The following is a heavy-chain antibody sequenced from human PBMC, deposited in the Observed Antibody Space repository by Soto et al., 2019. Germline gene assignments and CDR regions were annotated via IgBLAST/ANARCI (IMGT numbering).Heavy chain of an antibody. Sequence: PGGSLRLSGAASGFTFSSYSMGWVRQAPEKGLEWMAVISYGGSDKYYAASVKGRVIISRDNSKNTLNLEMNSLRAEDTAIYYCVKDRVPGAYGNYYGMDVWGQGTTVTVSS. J-gene: IGHJ6*02. CDR2: ISYGGSDK. CDR1: GFTFSSYS. D-gene: IGHD5-12*01. CDR3: VKDRVPGAYGNYYGMDV. V-gene: IGHV3-30*18.